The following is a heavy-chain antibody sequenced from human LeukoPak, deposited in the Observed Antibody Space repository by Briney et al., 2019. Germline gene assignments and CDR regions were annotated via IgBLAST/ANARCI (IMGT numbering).Heavy chain of an antibody. J-gene: IGHJ5*02. Sequence: SETLSLTCTVSGGSIRSYYWSWIRQPPGKGLEWIGHIYDSGSTNYNPSLKSRVTISVDTSKNQFSLKLTSVTAADTAVYYCARQGSGLNWFDPWGQGTLVTVSS. V-gene: IGHV4-59*08. D-gene: IGHD6-19*01. CDR2: IYDSGST. CDR1: GGSIRSYY. CDR3: ARQGSGLNWFDP.